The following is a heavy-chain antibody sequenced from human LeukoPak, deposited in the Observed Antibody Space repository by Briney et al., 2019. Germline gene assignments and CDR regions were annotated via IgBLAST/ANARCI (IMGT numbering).Heavy chain of an antibody. D-gene: IGHD5-18*01. J-gene: IGHJ2*01. CDR3: ARSREGYSYGSYWYFDL. V-gene: IGHV4-59*10. CDR1: GGSFSSYY. Sequence: SETLSLTCAVYGGSFSSYYWSWIRQPAGKGLEWIGRIYSSGSTNYSPSLKSRVTMSVDTSKNQFSLKLSSVTAADTAVYYCARSREGYSYGSYWYFDLWGRGTLVTVSS. CDR2: IYSSGST.